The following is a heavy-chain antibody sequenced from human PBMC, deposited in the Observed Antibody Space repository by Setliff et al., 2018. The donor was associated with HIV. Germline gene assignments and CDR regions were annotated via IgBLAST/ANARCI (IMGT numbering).Heavy chain of an antibody. V-gene: IGHV4-34*12. CDR3: ARRSGWSLDY. CDR2: IIHSGST. J-gene: IGHJ4*02. CDR1: GGSISSHY. Sequence: TSETLSLTCSVSGGSISSHYWSWIRQPPGKGLEWIGEIIHSGSTNYNPSLKSRVTISVDTSKNQFSLKLSSVTAADTAVYYCARRSGWSLDYWGQGTLVTVSS. D-gene: IGHD6-19*01.